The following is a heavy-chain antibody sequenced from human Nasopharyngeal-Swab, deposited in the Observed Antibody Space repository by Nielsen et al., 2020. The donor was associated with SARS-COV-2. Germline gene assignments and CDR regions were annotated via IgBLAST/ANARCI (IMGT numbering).Heavy chain of an antibody. J-gene: IGHJ3*02. CDR3: ATCSSANCSPTHDAYDI. V-gene: IGHV4-61*09. CDR2: IYSSGST. CDR1: GGYISSGGLY. D-gene: IGHD2-21*02. Sequence: SETLSLTCTASGGYISSGGLYWTWIRQGAGKGLEWIGHIYSSGSTNYNPALKSRISISIDKYQNQFSLRLSSVTAADTAMYYCATCSSANCSPTHDAYDIWGQGTM.